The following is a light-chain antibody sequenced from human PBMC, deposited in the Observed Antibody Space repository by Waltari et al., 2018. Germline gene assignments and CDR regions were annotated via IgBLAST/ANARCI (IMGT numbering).Light chain of an antibody. CDR3: SSYTSSSTPYV. Sequence: QSALTQPASVSGSPGQSITISCTGTSSDVGGYNYVSWYQQHPGKAPKLMIYDVSNRPAGVSNRFSGCKSGNTASRAISGLQAEDEADYYCSSYTSSSTPYVFGTGTKVTVL. J-gene: IGLJ1*01. V-gene: IGLV2-14*03. CDR1: SSDVGGYNY. CDR2: DVS.